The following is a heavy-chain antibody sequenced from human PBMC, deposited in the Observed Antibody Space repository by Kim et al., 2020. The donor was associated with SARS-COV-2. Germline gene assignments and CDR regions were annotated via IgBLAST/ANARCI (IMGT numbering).Heavy chain of an antibody. Sequence: LKSRVTISVYTSKNQFSLKLSSVTAADTAVYYCARQRDIVVVVAATPFDYWGQGTLVTVSS. D-gene: IGHD2-15*01. CDR3: ARQRDIVVVVAATPFDY. V-gene: IGHV4-39*01. J-gene: IGHJ4*02.